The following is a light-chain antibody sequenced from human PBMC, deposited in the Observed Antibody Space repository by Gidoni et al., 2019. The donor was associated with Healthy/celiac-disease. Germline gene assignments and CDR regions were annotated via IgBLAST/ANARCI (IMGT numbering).Light chain of an antibody. Sequence: LQMTQSPSTLPASVGDRVTITCRASQHISSSLAWYQQKPGKAPKLLIYKAPSLESGVPERFSGSGSGTEFTLTISSLQPDDFATYYCQQYNSFITFGQGTRLEIK. V-gene: IGKV1-5*03. CDR2: KAP. CDR1: QHISSS. J-gene: IGKJ5*01. CDR3: QQYNSFIT.